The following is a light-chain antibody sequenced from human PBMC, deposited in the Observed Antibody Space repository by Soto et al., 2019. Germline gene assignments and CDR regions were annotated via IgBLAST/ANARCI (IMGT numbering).Light chain of an antibody. V-gene: IGKV3-11*01. Sequence: IVLXQSPATLSLSPXXXXXLXXXSSQIVSSYLAWYQQKPGQAPRLLIYDASNRATGIPARFSGSGSGTDFTLTISSLEPEDFAVYYCQQRSNWPTFGQGTKVDIK. J-gene: IGKJ1*01. CDR1: QIVSSY. CDR2: DAS. CDR3: QQRSNWPT.